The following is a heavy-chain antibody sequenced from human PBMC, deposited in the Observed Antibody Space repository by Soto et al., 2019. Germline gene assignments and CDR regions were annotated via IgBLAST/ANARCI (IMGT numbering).Heavy chain of an antibody. V-gene: IGHV4-61*05. D-gene: IGHD2-15*01. CDR1: GGSISSSSYY. Sequence: SETLSLTCTVSGGSISSSSYYWGWIRQPPGKGLEWIGYIYYSGSTNYNPSFKSRVTISVDTSKNQFSLKLSSVTAADTAVYYCARGHGWLLSMEVWGQGTTVTVSS. CDR2: IYYSGST. J-gene: IGHJ6*02. CDR3: ARGHGWLLSMEV.